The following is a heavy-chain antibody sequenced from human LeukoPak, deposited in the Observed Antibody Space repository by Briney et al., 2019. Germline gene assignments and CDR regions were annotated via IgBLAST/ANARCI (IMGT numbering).Heavy chain of an antibody. V-gene: IGHV3-23*01. D-gene: IGHD3-10*01. CDR1: GFSLSNYA. CDR3: AKRGVVIRGILVIGYRTEAYHYDH. CDR2: MSERGGST. J-gene: IGHJ4*02. Sequence: PGGSLRLSCVVSGFSLSNYAMSWVRQAPGKGLEWVSYMSERGGSTAYADSVKGRFSISRDNSLNTVYLQMNSLRAEDTAVYFCAKRGVVIRGILVIGYRTEAYHYDHWGQGTLVTVSS.